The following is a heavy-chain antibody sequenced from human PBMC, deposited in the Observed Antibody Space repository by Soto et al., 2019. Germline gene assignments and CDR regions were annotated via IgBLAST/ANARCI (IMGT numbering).Heavy chain of an antibody. Sequence: GGSLRLSCAASGFTFSNYAMHWVRQAPGKGLEWVAVISYDGSDKYFADSVEGRFTISRDNSKNTLYLQMNSLRAEDTAVFYCARVASAYNSGWYFDYWGQGTLVTVSS. V-gene: IGHV3-30-3*01. CDR1: GFTFSNYA. D-gene: IGHD6-19*01. CDR2: ISYDGSDK. CDR3: ARVASAYNSGWYFDY. J-gene: IGHJ4*02.